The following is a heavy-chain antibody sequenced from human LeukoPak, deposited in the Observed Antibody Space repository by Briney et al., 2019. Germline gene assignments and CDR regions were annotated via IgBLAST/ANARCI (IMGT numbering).Heavy chain of an antibody. V-gene: IGHV4-39*01. D-gene: IGHD1-26*01. CDR3: ASFPFSGSYSAAFDI. CDR1: GGSMSSSSYY. Sequence: SETLSLTCTVSGGSMSSSSYYWGWIRQPPGKGLEWIGSIYYSGSTYYNPSLKSRVTISVDTSKNQFSLKLSSVTAADTAVYYCASFPFSGSYSAAFDIWGQGTMVTVSS. J-gene: IGHJ3*02. CDR2: IYYSGST.